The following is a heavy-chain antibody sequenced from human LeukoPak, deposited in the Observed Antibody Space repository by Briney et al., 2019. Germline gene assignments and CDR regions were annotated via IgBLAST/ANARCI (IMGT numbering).Heavy chain of an antibody. CDR2: IAGGDDR. CDR3: AKDYVSGDGHWDFDY. CDR1: GFIFSPYA. Sequence: GGSLRLSCAASGFIFSPYAMSWVRQAPGKGLEWVAGIAGGDDRFYADSVKGRFSISRDNSKNTVDLQMNSLRVEDTAVYYCAKDYVSGDGHWDFDYWGQGTLVTVSS. V-gene: IGHV3-23*01. D-gene: IGHD5-24*01. J-gene: IGHJ4*02.